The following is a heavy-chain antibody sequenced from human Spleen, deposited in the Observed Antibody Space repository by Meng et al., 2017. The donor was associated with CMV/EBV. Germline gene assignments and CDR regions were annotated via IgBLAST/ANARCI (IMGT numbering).Heavy chain of an antibody. CDR1: GGSFSGFY. V-gene: IGHV4-34*01. Sequence: SQTLSLTCGVFGGSFSGFYWSWIRQSPGRGLEWIAEINHSETTNYNPSLKSRVTISVDTSKNQFSLKLSSVTAADTAVYYCASRPPGFDYWGQGTLVTVSS. CDR2: INHSETT. CDR3: ASRPPGFDY. J-gene: IGHJ4*02.